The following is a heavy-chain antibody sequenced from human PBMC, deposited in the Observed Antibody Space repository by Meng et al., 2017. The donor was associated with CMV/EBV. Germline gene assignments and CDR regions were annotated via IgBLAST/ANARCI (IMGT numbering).Heavy chain of an antibody. CDR2: ISSSSSTI. D-gene: IGHD3-16*01. Sequence: GESLKISCAASGFTFSSYSMNWVLQAPGKGLEWVSYISSSSSTIYYADSVKGRFTISRDNAKNSLYLQMNSLRAEDTAVYYCARDWGGTSFKHLPHNDYWGQGTLVTVSS. J-gene: IGHJ4*02. CDR1: GFTFSSYS. CDR3: ARDWGGTSFKHLPHNDY. V-gene: IGHV3-48*04.